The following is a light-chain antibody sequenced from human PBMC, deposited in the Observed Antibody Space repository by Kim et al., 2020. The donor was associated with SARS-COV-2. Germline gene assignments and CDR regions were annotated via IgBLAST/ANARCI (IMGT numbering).Light chain of an antibody. CDR1: KLGDKY. CDR2: HSD. V-gene: IGLV3-1*01. J-gene: IGLJ2*01. Sequence: SYELTQPPSVSVSPGQTASIPCSADKLGDKYACWYQQKPGQSPVLVIYHSDKRPPGIPERFSASNSGNTATLTISGTQAMDEADYYCQARDTNTVLFGGGTKVTVL. CDR3: QARDTNTVL.